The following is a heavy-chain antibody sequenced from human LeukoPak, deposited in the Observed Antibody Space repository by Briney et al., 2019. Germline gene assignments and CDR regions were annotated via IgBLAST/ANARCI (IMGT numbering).Heavy chain of an antibody. Sequence: SVKVSCKASGGTFSSYAISWVRQAPGQGLEWMGGIIPIFGKANYAQKFQGRVTITADKSTSTAYMELSSLRSEDTAVYYCARVAGSSHNWFDPWGQGTLVTVSS. CDR2: IIPIFGKA. D-gene: IGHD6-19*01. CDR1: GGTFSSYA. V-gene: IGHV1-69*06. CDR3: ARVAGSSHNWFDP. J-gene: IGHJ5*02.